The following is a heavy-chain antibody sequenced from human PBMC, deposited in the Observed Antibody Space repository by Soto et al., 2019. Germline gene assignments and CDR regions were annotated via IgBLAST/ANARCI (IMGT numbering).Heavy chain of an antibody. V-gene: IGHV1-2*02. D-gene: IGHD3-3*01. CDR3: AMRFLETRDWFDP. Sequence: QVQLVQSGAEVKKPGASVKVSCKASGYTFTAYYMHWVRQAPGQGLEWMGWINPNNGGTNYAQKFHGRVTMTRDTSISTAYMELSRLRSDDTAVYYCAMRFLETRDWFDPWGQGTLVTVSS. CDR1: GYTFTAYY. J-gene: IGHJ5*02. CDR2: INPNNGGT.